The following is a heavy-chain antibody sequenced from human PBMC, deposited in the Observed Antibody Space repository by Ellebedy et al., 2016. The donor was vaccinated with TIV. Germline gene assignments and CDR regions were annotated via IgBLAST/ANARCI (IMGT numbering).Heavy chain of an antibody. J-gene: IGHJ6*02. Sequence: MPSETLSLTCTVSGDSISNGDYFWNWIRQHPGKGLEWIAYIYYSGSTYYNPSLKSRVTTSVDTSKNHFSLKLSSVTAADTAVYYCAKENYGMDVWGQGTTVTVSS. CDR1: GDSISNGDYF. CDR3: AKENYGMDV. CDR2: IYYSGST. V-gene: IGHV4-31*03.